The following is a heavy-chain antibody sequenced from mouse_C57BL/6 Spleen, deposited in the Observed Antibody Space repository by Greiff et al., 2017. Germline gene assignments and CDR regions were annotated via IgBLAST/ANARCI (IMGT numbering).Heavy chain of an antibody. J-gene: IGHJ2*01. D-gene: IGHD1-1*01. Sequence: VQLQQPGAELVRPGSSVKLSCKASGYTFTSYWMHWVQQRPIQGLEWIGNIDPSDSETHYNQKFKDKATLAVDKSSSTAYMQLSSLTSEDSAVYYGAREYYGHFDYWGQGTTLTVSS. V-gene: IGHV1-52*01. CDR3: AREYYGHFDY. CDR1: GYTFTSYW. CDR2: IDPSDSET.